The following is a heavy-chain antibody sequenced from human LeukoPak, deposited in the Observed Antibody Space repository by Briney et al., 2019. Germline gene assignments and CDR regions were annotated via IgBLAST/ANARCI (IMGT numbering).Heavy chain of an antibody. CDR3: ARAPRWATVVRPDAFDI. CDR2: IYYSGST. Sequence: SETLSLTCTVSGGSISSYYWSWIRQPPGKGLEWIGYIYYSGSTNYNPSLKSRVTISVDTSKNQFSLKLSSVTAADTAVYYCARAPRWATVVRPDAFDIWGQGTMVTVSS. V-gene: IGHV4-59*01. D-gene: IGHD4-23*01. J-gene: IGHJ3*02. CDR1: GGSISSYY.